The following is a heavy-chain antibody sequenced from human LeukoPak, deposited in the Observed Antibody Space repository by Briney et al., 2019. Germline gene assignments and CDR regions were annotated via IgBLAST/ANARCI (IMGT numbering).Heavy chain of an antibody. D-gene: IGHD6-13*01. CDR3: AREAGTGSWPFDH. CDR1: GFTFSSYN. V-gene: IGHV3-21*01. Sequence: GGSRRLSCAASGFTFSSYNMNWVRQAPGKGLEWVSSISSSSSYIYYADSVKGRFTISRDNAKNSLYLQMNSLRAEDTAVYYCAREAGTGSWPFDHWGQGTLVTVSS. CDR2: ISSSSSYI. J-gene: IGHJ4*02.